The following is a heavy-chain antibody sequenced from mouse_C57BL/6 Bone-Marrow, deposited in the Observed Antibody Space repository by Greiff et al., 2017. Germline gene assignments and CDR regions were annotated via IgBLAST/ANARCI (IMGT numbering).Heavy chain of an antibody. J-gene: IGHJ2*01. CDR2: IRNKANNHAT. V-gene: IGHV6-6*01. CDR1: GFTFSDAW. D-gene: IGHD1-1*01. Sequence: EVMLVESGGGLVQPGGSMKLSCAASGFTFSDAWMDWVRQSPEKGLEWVAEIRNKANNHATYYAESVKGRFTISRDDSKRSVYLQMNSLRAADTGIYYCRWGSSYSFDYWGQGTTLTVSS. CDR3: RWGSSYSFDY.